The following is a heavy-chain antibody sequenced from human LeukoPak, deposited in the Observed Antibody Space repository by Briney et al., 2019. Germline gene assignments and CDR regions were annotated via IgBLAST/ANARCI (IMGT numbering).Heavy chain of an antibody. Sequence: SETLSLTCAVYGGSFSGYYWSWIRQPPGKGLEWIGEINHSGSTNYNPSLKSRVTISVDTSKDQFSLKLSSVTAADTAVYYCARGHCSGGSCPRAFDIWGQGTMVTVSS. D-gene: IGHD2-15*01. CDR1: GGSFSGYY. CDR2: INHSGST. CDR3: ARGHCSGGSCPRAFDI. V-gene: IGHV4-34*01. J-gene: IGHJ3*02.